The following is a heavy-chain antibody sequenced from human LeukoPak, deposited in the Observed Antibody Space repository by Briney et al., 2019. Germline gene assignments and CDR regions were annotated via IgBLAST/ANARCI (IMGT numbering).Heavy chain of an antibody. CDR1: GFTFSTFG. Sequence: GGSLRLSCAASGFTFSTFGMNWVRQAPGKGLEWVSYISFSSSTIYYADSVKGRFTISRDNAKNSLYLQMNSLRDDDTAVYYCARDLISGDYTSDYWGHGTLVAVSS. V-gene: IGHV3-48*02. J-gene: IGHJ4*01. D-gene: IGHD1-26*01. CDR3: ARDLISGDYTSDY. CDR2: ISFSSSTI.